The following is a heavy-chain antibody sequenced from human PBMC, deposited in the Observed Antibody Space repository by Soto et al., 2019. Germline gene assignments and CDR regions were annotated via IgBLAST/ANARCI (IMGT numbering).Heavy chain of an antibody. J-gene: IGHJ5*02. CDR3: ARKGDILTGYYQNWFDP. D-gene: IGHD3-9*01. V-gene: IGHV4-59*08. Sequence: SDTLSLTCTVPGGSINHYYWTWISQPPSKGLEWMGYIYYSGTTTNYNPSLKSRVTLSVDTSKNQFSLKLSSVTAADTAVYYCARKGDILTGYYQNWFDPWGQGTLVTVS. CDR1: GGSINHYY. CDR2: IYYSGTT.